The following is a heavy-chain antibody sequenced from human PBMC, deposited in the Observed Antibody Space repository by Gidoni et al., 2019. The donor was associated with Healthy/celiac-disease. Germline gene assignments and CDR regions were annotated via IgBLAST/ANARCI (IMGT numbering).Heavy chain of an antibody. CDR1: GSTFTSYY. V-gene: IGHV1-46*03. D-gene: IGHD3-16*01. CDR3: ARIGDYIWGTQGSGDY. Sequence: QVHLVQSGAEVKKPGASVKVSCKASGSTFTSYYIHWVRQAPGQGLEWLGIINPSGGSTSYAQKFQGRVTMTRDTSTSTVYMELSSLRSEDTAVYYCARIGDYIWGTQGSGDYWGQGTLVTVSS. CDR2: INPSGGST. J-gene: IGHJ4*02.